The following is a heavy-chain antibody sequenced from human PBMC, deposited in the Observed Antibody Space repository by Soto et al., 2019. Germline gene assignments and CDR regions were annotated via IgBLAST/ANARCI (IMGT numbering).Heavy chain of an antibody. D-gene: IGHD1-26*01. CDR2: ISYDGSNK. CDR1: GFTFSSYA. V-gene: IGHV3-30-3*01. J-gene: IGHJ6*02. CDR3: ARDRGRGYGMDV. Sequence: QVQLVESGGGVVQPGRSPRLSCAASGFTFSSYAMHWVRQAPGKGLEWVAVISYDGSNKYYADSVKGRFTISRDNSKNTLYLQMNSLRAEDTAVYYCARDRGRGYGMDVWGQGTTVTVSS.